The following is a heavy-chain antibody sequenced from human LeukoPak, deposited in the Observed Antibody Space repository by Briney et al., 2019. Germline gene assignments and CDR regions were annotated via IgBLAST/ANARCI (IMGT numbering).Heavy chain of an antibody. V-gene: IGHV4-38-2*01. CDR1: GYSISSGYY. CDR3: ARQSSYGFLPFDY. Sequence: SGTLSLTCAVSGYSISSGYYWGWIRQPPEKGLEWIGTIYHSGSTYYNPSLKSRVTISVDTSKNQFSLKLSSVTAADTAVYYCARQSSYGFLPFDYWGQGTLVTVSS. D-gene: IGHD5-18*01. CDR2: IYHSGST. J-gene: IGHJ4*02.